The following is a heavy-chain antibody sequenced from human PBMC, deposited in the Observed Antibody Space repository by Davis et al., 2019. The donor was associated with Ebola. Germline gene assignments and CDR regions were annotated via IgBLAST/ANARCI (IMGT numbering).Heavy chain of an antibody. D-gene: IGHD6-19*01. CDR1: GYTFSGYY. CDR2: VNPYSGGT. V-gene: IGHV1-2*06. J-gene: IGHJ4*02. Sequence: ASVKVSCKASGYTFSGYYINWVRQAPGQGLEWMGRVNPYSGGTNYAQKFQARVTMTRDTSISTAYMELSRLRSDDTAVYYCATKSSGWYDLGFDYWGQGTLVTVSS. CDR3: ATKSSGWYDLGFDY.